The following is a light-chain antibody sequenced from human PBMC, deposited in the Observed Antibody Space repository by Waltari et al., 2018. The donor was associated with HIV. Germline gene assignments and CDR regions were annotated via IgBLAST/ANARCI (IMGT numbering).Light chain of an antibody. V-gene: IGLV1-44*01. J-gene: IGLJ1*01. Sequence: QSVLPQPPSASGTPGQRVTIPCSGSSSHIGSNSVKWYQQLPGTAPNLPIYGDDQRPSGVPDRFSGSKSGTSASLAISGPQSEDEAVYFCAAWDDSLNGYVFGAGTKVTVL. CDR1: SSHIGSNS. CDR3: AAWDDSLNGYV. CDR2: GDD.